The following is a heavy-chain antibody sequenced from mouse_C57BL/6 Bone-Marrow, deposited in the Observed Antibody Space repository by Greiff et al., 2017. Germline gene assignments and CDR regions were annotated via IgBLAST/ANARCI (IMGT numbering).Heavy chain of an antibody. D-gene: IGHD2-2*01. J-gene: IGHJ2*01. CDR2: INPNYGTT. Sequence: VQLKQSGPELVKPGASVKISCTASGYSFTDYNMNWVKQSNGKSLEWIGVINPNYGTTSYNQKFKGKATLTVDQSSSTAYMQLNSLTSEDSAVYYCAKGTMVPYYFDYWGQGTTLTVSS. CDR1: GYSFTDYN. CDR3: AKGTMVPYYFDY. V-gene: IGHV1-39*01.